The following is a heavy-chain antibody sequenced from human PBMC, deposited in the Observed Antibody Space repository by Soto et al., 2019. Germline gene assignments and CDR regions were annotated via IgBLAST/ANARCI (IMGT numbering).Heavy chain of an antibody. CDR2: IFSNDEK. Sequence: QVTLKESGPVLVKPTETLTLTCTVSGFSLSNARMGVSWIRQPPGKALEWLAHIFSNDEKSYSTSLKSRLTISKDTSKSQVVLTMTNMDPVDTATYYCARIRYYDSSGYYPVHFDYWGQGTLVTVSS. J-gene: IGHJ4*02. V-gene: IGHV2-26*01. D-gene: IGHD3-22*01. CDR1: GFSLSNARMG. CDR3: ARIRYYDSSGYYPVHFDY.